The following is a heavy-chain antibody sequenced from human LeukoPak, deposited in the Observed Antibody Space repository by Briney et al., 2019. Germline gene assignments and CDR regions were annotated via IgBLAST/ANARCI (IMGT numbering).Heavy chain of an antibody. CDR1: VGTFSSYA. CDR2: IIPIFGTA. J-gene: IGHJ4*02. Sequence: ASVKVSCKASVGTFSSYAISWVRQAPGQGLEWMGGIIPIFGTAHYAQKFQGRVTITADKSTSTAYMELSSLRSEDTAVYYCATDDCSGGIQGCAFGYWGQGTLVTVSS. CDR3: ATDDCSGGIQGCAFGY. D-gene: IGHD2-15*01. V-gene: IGHV1-69*06.